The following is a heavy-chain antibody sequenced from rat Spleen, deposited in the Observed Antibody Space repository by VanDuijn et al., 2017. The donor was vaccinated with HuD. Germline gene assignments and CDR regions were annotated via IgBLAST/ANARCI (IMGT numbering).Heavy chain of an antibody. Sequence: EVQLVESGGGLVQPGRSLKLSCVASGFTFNNYWMTWIRQAPTQGLEWVASIRTSGGTTYYRDSVKGRFTVSRDNAKSTLYLQMDSLRSEDTATYYCAKSDRYNYVDVMDAWGQGASVTVSS. V-gene: IGHV5-31*01. D-gene: IGHD1-5*01. CDR2: IRTSGGTT. J-gene: IGHJ4*01. CDR3: AKSDRYNYVDVMDA. CDR1: GFTFNNYW.